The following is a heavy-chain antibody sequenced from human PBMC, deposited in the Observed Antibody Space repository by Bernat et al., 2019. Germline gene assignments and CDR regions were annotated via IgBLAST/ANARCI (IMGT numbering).Heavy chain of an antibody. D-gene: IGHD2-15*01. CDR2: ISYDGSNK. V-gene: IGHV3-30*01. CDR1: GFTFSSYA. Sequence: QVQLVESGGGVVQPGRSLRLSCAASGFTFSSYAMHWVRQAPGKGLEWVAVISYDGSNKYYADSVKGRFTISRDNSKNTLYLQMNSLRAEDTAVYYCARYCSGGSCYMYFQHWGQGTLLTVSS. CDR3: ARYCSGGSCYMYFQH. J-gene: IGHJ1*01.